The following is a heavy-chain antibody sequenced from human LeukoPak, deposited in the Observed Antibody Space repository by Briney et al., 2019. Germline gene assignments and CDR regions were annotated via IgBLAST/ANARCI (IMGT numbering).Heavy chain of an antibody. CDR2: IYYTGNT. Sequence: PSETLSLTCTVSGGSISSYYWNWLRQPPGKGLEWIGYIYYTGNTNYNPSLKSRVTISVDTSKNQFSLKLSSVTAADTAVYYCARLSGYFDYWGQGTLVTVSS. CDR3: ARLSGYFDY. J-gene: IGHJ4*02. CDR1: GGSISSYY. D-gene: IGHD1-26*01. V-gene: IGHV4-59*01.